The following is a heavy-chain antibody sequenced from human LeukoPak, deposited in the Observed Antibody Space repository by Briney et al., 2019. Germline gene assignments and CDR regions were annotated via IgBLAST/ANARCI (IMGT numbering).Heavy chain of an antibody. CDR3: ARGYCSGGSCYSTGDAFDI. CDR1: GGSFSSYY. Sequence: SETLSLTCTVSGGSFSSYYWSWIRQPPGKGLEWIGYIYYSGSTYYNPSLKSRVTISVDTSKNQFSLKLSSVTAADTAVYYCARGYCSGGSCYSTGDAFDIWGQGTMATVSS. D-gene: IGHD2-15*01. J-gene: IGHJ3*02. CDR2: IYYSGST. V-gene: IGHV4-59*12.